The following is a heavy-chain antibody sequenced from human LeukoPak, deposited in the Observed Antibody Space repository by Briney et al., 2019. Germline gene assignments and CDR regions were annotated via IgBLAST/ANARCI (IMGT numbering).Heavy chain of an antibody. CDR2: ISFDASDK. Sequence: GGSLRLSCAASRFTFNRDGMHWVRQAPGKGLEWVAVISFDASDKYYADSVKGRFTISRDNSKNTLYLQMNSLRAEDTAVYYCASDDSSGYYFDYWSQGTLVTVSS. J-gene: IGHJ4*02. CDR1: RFTFNRDG. D-gene: IGHD3-22*01. CDR3: ASDDSSGYYFDY. V-gene: IGHV3-30*03.